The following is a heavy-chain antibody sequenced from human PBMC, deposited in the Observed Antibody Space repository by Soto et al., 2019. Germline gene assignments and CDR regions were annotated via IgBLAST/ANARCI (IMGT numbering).Heavy chain of an antibody. CDR3: ARGISVEEAAIMGCYFDY. J-gene: IGHJ4*02. D-gene: IGHD2-15*01. V-gene: IGHV3-7*03. Sequence: SCSASAFTFSRHWMTWVRQAPGKGLEWVANINQDAGGKWYVDSVRGRFTMSRDNAKNSLYLQMNNLRDEDTAVYYCARGISVEEAAIMGCYFDYWGQGILVTASS. CDR2: INQDAGGK. CDR1: AFTFSRHW.